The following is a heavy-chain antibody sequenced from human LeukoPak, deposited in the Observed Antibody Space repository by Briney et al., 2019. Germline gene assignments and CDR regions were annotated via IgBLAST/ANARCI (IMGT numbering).Heavy chain of an antibody. CDR2: ICSSSSYI. D-gene: IGHD6-19*01. J-gene: IGHJ4*02. V-gene: IGHV3-21*01. CDR3: ASDSSGWYYFDY. Sequence: GGSLRLSCAASGFTFSSYSMNWVRQAPGKGLECVSSICSSSSYIYYADSVKGRFTISRDNAKNPLYLQMNSMRAEDTAVYYCASDSSGWYYFDYWGQGTLVTVSS. CDR1: GFTFSSYS.